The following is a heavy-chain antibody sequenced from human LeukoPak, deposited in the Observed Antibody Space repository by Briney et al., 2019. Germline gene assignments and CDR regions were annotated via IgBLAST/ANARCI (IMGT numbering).Heavy chain of an antibody. J-gene: IGHJ4*02. D-gene: IGHD3-10*01. Sequence: SETLSLTCTVSGASISSGYYYWSWLRQSPGKGLEWIGYIYYSGTTYYSPSLKSRLTISLDTSKNHLSLKLTSVTAADTAVYYCARIWFGELSYFDYWGQGTLVTVSS. V-gene: IGHV4-30-4*01. CDR1: GASISSGYYY. CDR2: IYYSGTT. CDR3: ARIWFGELSYFDY.